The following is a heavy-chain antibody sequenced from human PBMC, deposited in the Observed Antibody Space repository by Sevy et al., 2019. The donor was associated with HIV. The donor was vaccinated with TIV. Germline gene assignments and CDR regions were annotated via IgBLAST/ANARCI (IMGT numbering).Heavy chain of an antibody. V-gene: IGHV3-30-3*01. CDR1: GFTFSSYD. CDR3: ARDQHDYGGNVRTGWFDP. D-gene: IGHD4-17*01. CDR2: ISYDGSKK. Sequence: GGSLRLSCAASGFTFSSYDMHWVRQAPGKGLEWVAGISYDGSKKYYADFVKGRFTVSRDNSKKMLFLQMRGLRTEDTAVFYCARDQHDYGGNVRTGWFDPWGQGTLVTVSS. J-gene: IGHJ5*02.